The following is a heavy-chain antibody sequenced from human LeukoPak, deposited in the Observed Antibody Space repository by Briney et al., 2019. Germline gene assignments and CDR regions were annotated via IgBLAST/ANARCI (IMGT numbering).Heavy chain of an antibody. V-gene: IGHV4-61*02. CDR1: GGSISSGSYY. D-gene: IGHD2-15*01. CDR3: ARIHSSPYYYYMDV. Sequence: SETLSLTCTVSGGSISSGSYYWSWIRQPAGKGLEWIGRIYTSGSTNYNPSLKSRVTISVDTSKNQFSLKLSSVTAADTAVYYCARIHSSPYYYYMDVWGKGTTVTVSS. CDR2: IYTSGST. J-gene: IGHJ6*03.